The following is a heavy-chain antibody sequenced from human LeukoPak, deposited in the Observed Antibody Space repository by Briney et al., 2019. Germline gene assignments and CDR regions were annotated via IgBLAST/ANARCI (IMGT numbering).Heavy chain of an antibody. J-gene: IGHJ4*02. CDR2: VSGDGSVT. V-gene: IGHV3-23*01. CDR3: VKEVGVGWGFYDV. D-gene: IGHD3-3*01. Sequence: PGGSLGLSCAASGFTFSSYAMSWVRQAPGKGLEWVSVVSGDGSVTYYADSVKGRFVISRDNANNGVYLQLNNIRAEDTAMYYCVKEVGVGWGFYDVWGRGTQVIVSS. CDR1: GFTFSSYA.